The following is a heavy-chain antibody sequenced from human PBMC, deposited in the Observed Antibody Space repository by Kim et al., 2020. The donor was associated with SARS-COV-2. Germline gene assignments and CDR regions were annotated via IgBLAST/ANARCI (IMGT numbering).Heavy chain of an antibody. CDR1: GFTFSSYG. V-gene: IGHV3-30*18. CDR3: AKDGY. CDR2: ISYDGSNK. Sequence: GGSLRLSCAASGFTFSSYGMHWVRQAPGKGLEWVAVISYDGSNKYYADSVKGRFTISRDNSKNTLYLQMNSLRAEATAVYYFAKDGYWGQGTLVAVSS. J-gene: IGHJ4*02.